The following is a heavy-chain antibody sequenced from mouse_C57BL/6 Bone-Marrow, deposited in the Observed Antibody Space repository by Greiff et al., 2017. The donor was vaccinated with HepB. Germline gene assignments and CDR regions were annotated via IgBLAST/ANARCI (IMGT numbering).Heavy chain of an antibody. CDR2: IDPEDGET. V-gene: IGHV14-2*01. CDR1: GFNIKDYY. D-gene: IGHD1-1*01. Sequence: VQLQQPGAELVKPGASVKLSCTASGFNIKDYYMHWVKQRTEQGLEWIGRIDPEDGETKYAPKFQGKATIAADTSSNTACLQLSSLTSEDTAVYYCARIASSYLYYAMGCWGQGTSVTVSS. CDR3: ARIASSYLYYAMGC. J-gene: IGHJ4*01.